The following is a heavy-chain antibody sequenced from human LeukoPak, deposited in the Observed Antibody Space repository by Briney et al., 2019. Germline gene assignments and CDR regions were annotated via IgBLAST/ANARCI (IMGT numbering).Heavy chain of an antibody. D-gene: IGHD4-17*01. CDR1: GGSISSSSYY. CDR3: ARATTSVTNFDY. J-gene: IGHJ4*02. V-gene: IGHV4-39*07. Sequence: SETLSLTCTVSGGSISSSSYYWGWIRQPPGKGLEWIGSIYYSGSTYYNPSLKSRVTISVDTSKNQFSLKLSSVTAADTAVYYCARATTSVTNFDYWGQGTLATVSS. CDR2: IYYSGST.